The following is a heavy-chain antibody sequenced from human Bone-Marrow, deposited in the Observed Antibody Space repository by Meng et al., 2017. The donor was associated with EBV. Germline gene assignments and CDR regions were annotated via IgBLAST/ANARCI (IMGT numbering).Heavy chain of an antibody. V-gene: IGHV1-8*01. CDR1: GYTFTSYD. CDR3: ARGDPYDFWSGYYLNY. J-gene: IGHJ4*02. Sequence: QVQLVHSGAEVKKPGASVTVSCKASGYTFTSYDINWVRQATGQGLEWMGWMNPNSGNTGYAQKFQGRVTMTRNTSISTAYMELSSLRSEDTAVYYCARGDPYDFWSGYYLNYWGQGTLVTVSS. D-gene: IGHD3-3*01. CDR2: MNPNSGNT.